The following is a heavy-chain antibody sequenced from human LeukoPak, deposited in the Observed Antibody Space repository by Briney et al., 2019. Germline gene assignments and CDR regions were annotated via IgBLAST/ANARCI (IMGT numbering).Heavy chain of an antibody. CDR1: GASISSYY. J-gene: IGHJ4*02. CDR2: IYYSGSI. D-gene: IGHD3-22*01. Sequence: SETLALTCTVSGASISSYYWSWIRQPPGKELEWIGDIYYSGSIKYNPSLKSRVTVSVDTSKNQFSLKLSSVTAADTAIYYCARENPSGYYNRPIDYWGQGTLVTVSS. V-gene: IGHV4-59*01. CDR3: ARENPSGYYNRPIDY.